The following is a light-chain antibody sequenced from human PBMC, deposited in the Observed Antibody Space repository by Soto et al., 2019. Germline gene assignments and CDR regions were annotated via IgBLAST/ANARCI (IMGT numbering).Light chain of an antibody. J-gene: IGLJ3*02. CDR1: NSNIGNNE. V-gene: IGLV1-36*01. CDR3: AAWDDSLNGVV. CDR2: YDD. Sequence: QSVLTQPPSVSGAPRQRVTISCSGSNSNIGNNEVNWYQQFPGKAPKLLIYYDDLRPSGVSARLSGSKSGASASLAISGLQSEDEAVYYCAAWDDSLNGVVFGGGTKLTVL.